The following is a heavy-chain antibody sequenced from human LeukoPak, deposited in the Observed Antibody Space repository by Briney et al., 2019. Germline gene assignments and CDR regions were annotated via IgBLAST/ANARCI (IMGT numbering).Heavy chain of an antibody. CDR3: ARDYYDSSGYFPGGY. CDR1: GFTFSSYG. J-gene: IGHJ4*02. CDR2: IWDDGSNK. D-gene: IGHD3-22*01. V-gene: IGHV3-33*01. Sequence: PGGSLRLSCAASGFTFSSYGMHWVRQAPGKGLEWVAVIWDDGSNKYYADSVKGRFTISRDNSKNTLYLQMNSLRAEATAVYYCARDYYDSSGYFPGGYWGQGTLVTVSS.